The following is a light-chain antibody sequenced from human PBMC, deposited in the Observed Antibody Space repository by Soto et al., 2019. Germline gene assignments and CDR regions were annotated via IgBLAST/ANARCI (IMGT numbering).Light chain of an antibody. CDR3: MQALQTLT. J-gene: IGKJ3*01. V-gene: IGKV2-28*01. CDR1: DVLLHSNGYNY. CDR2: LGS. Sequence: DVVMTQSPLSLPVTPVGPASVSFSSGDVLLHSNGYNYLDWYLQKPGQSPQLLIYLGSNRASGVPDRFSGSGSGTDFTLKISRVEAEDVGVYYCMQALQTLTFGPGTKVEYQ.